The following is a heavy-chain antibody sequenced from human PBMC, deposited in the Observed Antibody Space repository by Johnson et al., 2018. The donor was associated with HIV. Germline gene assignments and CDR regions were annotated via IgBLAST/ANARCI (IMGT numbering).Heavy chain of an antibody. CDR2: ISKDGANN. V-gene: IGHV3-30*14. J-gene: IGHJ3*02. D-gene: IGHD7-27*01. CDR1: GFIFSNYP. Sequence: QVQLVESGGGLVQPGGSLRLSCAASGFIFSNYPMHWVRQAPGKGLEWVAVISKDGANNYHADSVKGRFTISRDNSKNTLYLQMNSLRAEDTAVYYCASKSLGIRAFDIWGQGTMVTVSS. CDR3: ASKSLGIRAFDI.